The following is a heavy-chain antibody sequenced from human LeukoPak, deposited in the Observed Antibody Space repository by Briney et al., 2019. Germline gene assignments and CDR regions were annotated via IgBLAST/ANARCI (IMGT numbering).Heavy chain of an antibody. Sequence: ASVKVSCKASGYTFAGYFVHWVRQAPGQGLERMGWLNPNSGGTNYPQKFQGRVTMTRDTSISTAYMELSRLTSDDTALYFCARGRGATYRPRLDYWGQGTLVTVSS. CDR2: LNPNSGGT. CDR1: GYTFAGYF. D-gene: IGHD4/OR15-4a*01. J-gene: IGHJ4*02. CDR3: ARGRGATYRPRLDY. V-gene: IGHV1-2*02.